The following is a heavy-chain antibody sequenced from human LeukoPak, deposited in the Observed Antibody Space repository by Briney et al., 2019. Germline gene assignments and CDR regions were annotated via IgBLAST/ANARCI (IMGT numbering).Heavy chain of an antibody. J-gene: IGHJ3*01. D-gene: IGHD3-3*01. CDR1: GGSFSGYY. CDR3: ARGLTEGGYDFWSGYG. Sequence: SETLSLTCAVYGGSFSGYYWSWIRQPPGKGLEWIGEINHSGSTNYNPSLKSRVTISVDTSKNQFSLKLSSVTAADTAVYYCARGLTEGGYDFWSGYGWGQGTMVTVSS. V-gene: IGHV4-34*01. CDR2: INHSGST.